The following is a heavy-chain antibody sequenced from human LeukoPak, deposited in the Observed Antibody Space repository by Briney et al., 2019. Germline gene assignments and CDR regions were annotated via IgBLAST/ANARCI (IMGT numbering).Heavy chain of an antibody. V-gene: IGHV4-59*01. J-gene: IGHJ6*03. CDR2: IYYSGST. CDR1: GGSISSYY. CDR3: ARDRGTADFWNGYSYYYMDV. D-gene: IGHD3/OR15-3a*01. Sequence: SKTLSLTCTVSGGSISSYYWSWIRQPPGKGLERIGYIYYSGSTNYNPSLKSRVTISVDTSKNQFSLKLSSVTAADTAVYYCARDRGTADFWNGYSYYYMDVWAKGTTVTVSS.